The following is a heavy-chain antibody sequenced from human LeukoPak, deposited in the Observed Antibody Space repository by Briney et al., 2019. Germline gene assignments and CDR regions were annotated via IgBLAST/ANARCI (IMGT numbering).Heavy chain of an antibody. V-gene: IGHV3-30-3*01. CDR2: ISYDGSNK. CDR3: ARGPAGTALSWLDP. J-gene: IGHJ5*02. Sequence: GGSLRLSCAASGFTFSSYAMHWVRQAPGKGLEWVAVISYDGSNKYYADSVKGRFTISRDNSKNTLYLQMNSLRAEDTAVYYCARGPAGTALSWLDPWGQGTLVTVSS. CDR1: GFTFSSYA. D-gene: IGHD6-13*01.